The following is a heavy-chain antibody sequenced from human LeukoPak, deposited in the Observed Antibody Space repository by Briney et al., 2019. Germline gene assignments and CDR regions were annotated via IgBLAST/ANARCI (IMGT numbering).Heavy chain of an antibody. CDR3: ARLWGFDY. Sequence: GGSLRLSCAASGFTFSGYWMTWVRQAPGKGLEWVARINEDGTEKYYTDSVKGRFTISRDNADNSLYLQLNSLRAEDTAVYYCARLWGFDYWGQGTLVTVSS. V-gene: IGHV3-7*01. J-gene: IGHJ4*02. D-gene: IGHD3-10*01. CDR2: INEDGTEK. CDR1: GFTFSGYW.